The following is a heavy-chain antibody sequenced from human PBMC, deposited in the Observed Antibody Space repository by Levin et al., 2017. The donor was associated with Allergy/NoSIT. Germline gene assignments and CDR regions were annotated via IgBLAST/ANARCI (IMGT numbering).Heavy chain of an antibody. J-gene: IGHJ3*02. D-gene: IGHD6-13*01. CDR1: GGSISSGGYY. CDR2: IYYSGST. V-gene: IGHV4-31*03. Sequence: SETLSLTCTVSGGSISSGGYYWSWIRQHPGKGLEWIGYIYYSGSTYYNPSLKSRVTISVDTSKNQFSLKLSSVTAADTAVYYCARAGYSSSWADAFDIWGQGTMVTVSS. CDR3: ARAGYSSSWADAFDI.